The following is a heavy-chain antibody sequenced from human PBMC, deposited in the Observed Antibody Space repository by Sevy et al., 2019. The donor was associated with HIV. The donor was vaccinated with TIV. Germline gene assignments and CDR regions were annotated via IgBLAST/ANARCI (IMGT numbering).Heavy chain of an antibody. CDR3: ARAKSTSGGYPPSPRINWFDP. D-gene: IGHD2-15*01. Sequence: GGSLRLSCAASGFTFSSYSMNWVRQAPGKGLEWVSSISSSSSYIYYADSVKGRFTISRDNAKNSMYLQMTSLRAEDTAVYYCARAKSTSGGYPPSPRINWFDPWGQGTLVTVSS. V-gene: IGHV3-21*01. CDR2: ISSSSSYI. J-gene: IGHJ5*02. CDR1: GFTFSSYS.